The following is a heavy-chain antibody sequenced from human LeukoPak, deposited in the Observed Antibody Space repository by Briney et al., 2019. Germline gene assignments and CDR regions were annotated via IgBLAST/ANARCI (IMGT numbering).Heavy chain of an antibody. CDR2: IGIRGDR. CDR3: ARGGIQVSGIDEFDY. V-gene: IGHV3-13*01. Sequence: GGSLRLSCAASGFTFIDYDMHWVRQVIGKGLEWVSDIGIRGDRHELGSVKGRFTISRENAESSLYLQMNSLRAEETAVYYCARGGIQVSGIDEFDYWGQGTLVTVSS. CDR1: GFTFIDYD. D-gene: IGHD6-19*01. J-gene: IGHJ4*02.